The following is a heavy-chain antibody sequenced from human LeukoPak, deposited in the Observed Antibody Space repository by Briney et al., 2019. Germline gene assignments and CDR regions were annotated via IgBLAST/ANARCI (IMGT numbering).Heavy chain of an antibody. Sequence: GGSLRLSCAASGFTFNSYGMHWVRQPPGKGLEWVAFIRFDGSYKSYADSVKGRFNISRDNSKITLELQMNSLRAEDTAVYYCARDYYDSSGYPSFDYWGQGTLVTVSS. V-gene: IGHV3-30*02. J-gene: IGHJ4*02. D-gene: IGHD3-22*01. CDR2: IRFDGSYK. CDR1: GFTFNSYG. CDR3: ARDYYDSSGYPSFDY.